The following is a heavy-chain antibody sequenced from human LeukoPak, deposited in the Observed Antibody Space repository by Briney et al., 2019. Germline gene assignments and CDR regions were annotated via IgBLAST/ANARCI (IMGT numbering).Heavy chain of an antibody. V-gene: IGHV3-7*01. Sequence: EAGGSLRLSCAASGFTFSTYWMSWVRQAPGKGLEWVAAIKQDGTEKYYVDSVKGRFTISRDNAKNSLYLEMNSLRAEDTAVYYCARGRYYGMDVWGQGTTVTVSS. CDR3: ARGRYYGMDV. CDR1: GFTFSTYW. J-gene: IGHJ6*02. CDR2: IKQDGTEK.